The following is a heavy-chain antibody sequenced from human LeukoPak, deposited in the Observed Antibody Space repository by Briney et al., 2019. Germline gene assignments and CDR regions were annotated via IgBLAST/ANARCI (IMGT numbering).Heavy chain of an antibody. CDR2: ISSSSDTI. Sequence: GGSLRLSCAASGFTFSSFSMTWVRQAPGKGPEWVSYISSSSDTIYYADSVKGRFTISRDNAKNSLYLQMNSLRDEDTAVYYCARAVSGSPGYWGQGTLVTVSS. V-gene: IGHV3-48*02. J-gene: IGHJ4*02. CDR3: ARAVSGSPGY. D-gene: IGHD6-19*01. CDR1: GFTFSSFS.